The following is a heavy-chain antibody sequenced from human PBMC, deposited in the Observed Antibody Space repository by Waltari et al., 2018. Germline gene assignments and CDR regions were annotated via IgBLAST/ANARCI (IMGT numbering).Heavy chain of an antibody. CDR1: GASISRGPYS. CDR2: IYYTGST. V-gene: IGHV4-39*07. CDR3: ARQFWNGYFDRFDF. J-gene: IGHJ4*02. D-gene: IGHD3-3*01. Sequence: QLHLQESGPGLVRPSETLSLTCTVSGASISRGPYSWGWVRQPPGKGLEWIATIYYTGSTYYNPSLKSRVTMSVDSSKNHFSLKLSSVTAADTAVYYCARQFWNGYFDRFDFWGQGTLVTVSS.